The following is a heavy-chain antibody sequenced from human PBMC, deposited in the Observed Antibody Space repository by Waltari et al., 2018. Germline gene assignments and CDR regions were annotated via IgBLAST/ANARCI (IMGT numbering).Heavy chain of an antibody. CDR3: VLYSSEPLGDC. Sequence: EVQLVESGGGIVQPGGSLRLSCSASGFIFSDYWMHWLRQAPGKGLVSVSLINTDGTITGYADSVKGRFTISRDNAKKTLFLQMDSLTAEDTAIYYCVLYSSEPLGDCWGQGTLVTVSS. J-gene: IGHJ4*02. V-gene: IGHV3-74*01. CDR2: INTDGTIT. CDR1: GFIFSDYW. D-gene: IGHD6-19*01.